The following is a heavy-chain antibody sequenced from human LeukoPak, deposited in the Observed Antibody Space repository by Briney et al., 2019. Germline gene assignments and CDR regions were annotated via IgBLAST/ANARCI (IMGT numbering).Heavy chain of an antibody. V-gene: IGHV3-23*01. CDR2: ISSGGVSS. Sequence: GGSLRLSCAASGFSFSSYAMNWVRQASGRGLEWVSAISSGGVSSYYADSVKGRFTISRDNSKNTLYLQMDSLRAEDSSIYYCANLPGKGMPNVLDVWGKGTTVTVSS. CDR3: ANLPGKGMPNVLDV. J-gene: IGHJ6*04. D-gene: IGHD2-8*01. CDR1: GFSFSSYA.